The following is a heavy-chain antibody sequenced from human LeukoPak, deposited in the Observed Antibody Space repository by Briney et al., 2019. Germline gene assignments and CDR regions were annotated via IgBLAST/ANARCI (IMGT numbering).Heavy chain of an antibody. V-gene: IGHV3-53*01. CDR2: IYSGGST. CDR3: AKDGLQSSEWSPPLNC. CDR1: GFTVSSNY. D-gene: IGHD3-3*01. J-gene: IGHJ4*02. Sequence: GGSLRLSCAASGFTVSSNYMSWVRQAPGKGLEWVSVIYSGGSTYYADSVKGRFTISRDITKNTLYLQMHSLRAEDTATYYCAKDGLQSSEWSPPLNCWGQGTLVTVSS.